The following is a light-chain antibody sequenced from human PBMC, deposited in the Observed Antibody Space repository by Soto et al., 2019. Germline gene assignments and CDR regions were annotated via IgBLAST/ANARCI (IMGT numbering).Light chain of an antibody. CDR2: DAS. CDR1: ESVSRN. J-gene: IGKJ5*01. CDR3: QQYNSWPPIT. V-gene: IGKV3-15*01. Sequence: VVMTQSPATLSVSPGERATLSCRASESVSRNLAWYQQKPGQAPRLLIYDASTRATGIPYRFSGGGSGTEFTLTISSLQSEDFVVYYCQQYNSWPPITFGQGTRLEIK.